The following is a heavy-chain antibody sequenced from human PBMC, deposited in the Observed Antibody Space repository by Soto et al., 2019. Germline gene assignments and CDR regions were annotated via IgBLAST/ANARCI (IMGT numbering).Heavy chain of an antibody. CDR1: GYSFTSYG. J-gene: IGHJ4*02. V-gene: IGHV1-18*01. Sequence: QVQLVQSGAEVKKPGASVKVSCKASGYSFTSYGISWVRQAPGQGLEWMGWISTYNGDTNYAQKLQGRLTMTTDTSTSTAYMELRSLRSDDTAVYFCARDLNSASYYNYWGKGTLVTVSS. D-gene: IGHD1-26*01. CDR2: ISTYNGDT. CDR3: ARDLNSASYYNY.